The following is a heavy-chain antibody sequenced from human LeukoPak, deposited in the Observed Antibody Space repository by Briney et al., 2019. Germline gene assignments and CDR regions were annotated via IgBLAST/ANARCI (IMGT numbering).Heavy chain of an antibody. D-gene: IGHD6-13*01. CDR1: GFIISDYY. V-gene: IGHV3-11*05. J-gene: IGHJ1*01. CDR3: ARGVSKAVAGIQH. CDR2: ITSTNTYT. Sequence: PGGSLRLSCAASGFIISDYYMSWIRQAPGKGLEWVSYITSTNTYTNYADSVRGRFTISRDNAKNSLYLQMNSLRAEDTAVYFCARGVSKAVAGIQHWGQGTLVTVSS.